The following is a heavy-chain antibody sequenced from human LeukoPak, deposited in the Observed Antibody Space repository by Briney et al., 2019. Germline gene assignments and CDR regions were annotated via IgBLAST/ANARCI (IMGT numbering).Heavy chain of an antibody. D-gene: IGHD3-10*01. CDR3: AKGTSH. CDR2: ISSSSSYI. J-gene: IGHJ4*02. V-gene: IGHV3-21*01. CDR1: GFSFSTYW. Sequence: GGSLRLSCAVSGFSFSTYWMGWVRQAPGKGLEWVSSISSSSSYIYYADSVKGRFTISRDNAKNSLYLQMNSLRAEDTAVYYCAKGTSHWGQGTLVTVSS.